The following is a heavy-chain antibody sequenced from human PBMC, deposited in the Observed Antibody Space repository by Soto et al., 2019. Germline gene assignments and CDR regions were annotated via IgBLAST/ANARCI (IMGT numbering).Heavy chain of an antibody. D-gene: IGHD3-10*01. CDR2: IYSGGYT. J-gene: IGHJ4*02. V-gene: IGHV3-53*01. CDR1: GFTVSNNY. CDR3: ATTGGGGGY. Sequence: EVQLVESGGGLIQPGGSLRLSCAVSGFTVSNNYMSWVRQAPGKGLEGVSVIYSGGYTAYGDSVKGRFTISRDNSKNTLYPKMKRQRADAPGVFCGATTGGGGGYWGQGTLVTVSS.